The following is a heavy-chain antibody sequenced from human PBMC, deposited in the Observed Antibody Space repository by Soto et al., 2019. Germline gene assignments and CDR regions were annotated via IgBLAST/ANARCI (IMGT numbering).Heavy chain of an antibody. V-gene: IGHV3-23*01. CDR2: FSGSGGST. J-gene: IGHJ6*02. CDR1: GFTFSNYA. CDR3: ARDWTGDTCPCLDV. D-gene: IGHD3-3*01. Sequence: EVQLLESGGGLVQPGGSLTLSCAAAGFTFSNYALTWVRQSPGKGLEWVSTFSGSGGSTYYADSVRGRFTISRDNSKNTLCLQMNSLRVEDTAIYYCARDWTGDTCPCLDVWGQGTTVSVSS.